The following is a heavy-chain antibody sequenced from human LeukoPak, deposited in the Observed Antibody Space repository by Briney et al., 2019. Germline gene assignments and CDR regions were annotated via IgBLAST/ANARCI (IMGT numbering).Heavy chain of an antibody. V-gene: IGHV3-23*01. CDR2: ISGSGGST. J-gene: IGHJ5*02. CDR1: GFTFSSYA. CDR3: AKDSLATVLRSWFDP. D-gene: IGHD4-23*01. Sequence: GGSLRLSCAASGFTFSSYAMSWVRQAPGKGLEWVSAISGSGGSTYYADSVKGRFSISRDNSKYTLYLQMNSLRAEDTAVYYCAKDSLATVLRSWFDPWGQGTLVTVSS.